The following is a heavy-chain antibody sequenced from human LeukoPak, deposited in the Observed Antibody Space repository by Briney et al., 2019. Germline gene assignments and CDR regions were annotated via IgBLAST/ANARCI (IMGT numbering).Heavy chain of an antibody. Sequence: ASVTVSCKASGYTFTSYAMHWVRQAPGQRLEWMGWINAGNGNTKYSQKFQGRVTITRDTSASTAYMELSSLRSEDTAVYYCARARALWFGSSLDYWGQGTLVTVSS. CDR3: ARARALWFGSSLDY. CDR2: INAGNGNT. CDR1: GYTFTSYA. D-gene: IGHD3-10*01. V-gene: IGHV1-3*01. J-gene: IGHJ4*02.